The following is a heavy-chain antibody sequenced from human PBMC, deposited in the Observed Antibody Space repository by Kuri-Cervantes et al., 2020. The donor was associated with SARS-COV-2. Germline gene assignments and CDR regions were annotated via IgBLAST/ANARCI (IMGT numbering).Heavy chain of an antibody. Sequence: SVKVSCKASGGTFSSYTISWVRQAPGQGLEWMGGIIPIFGTANYAQKFQGRDTITADKSTSTAYMELSSLRSEDTAVYYCAREGLGGVGAFDIWGQGTMVTVSS. CDR1: GGTFSSYT. J-gene: IGHJ3*02. V-gene: IGHV1-69*06. CDR3: AREGLGGVGAFDI. D-gene: IGHD3-16*01. CDR2: IIPIFGTA.